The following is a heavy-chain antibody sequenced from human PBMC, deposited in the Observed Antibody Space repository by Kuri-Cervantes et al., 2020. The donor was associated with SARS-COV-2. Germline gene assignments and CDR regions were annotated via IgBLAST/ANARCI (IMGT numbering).Heavy chain of an antibody. CDR3: AREPDATMVRGVIDSGLYYYGMDV. Sequence: ASVKVSCKVSGYTLTELSMHWVRQAPGKGLEWMGGFDPEDGETIYAQKFQGRVTKTEDTSTDTAYMELSSLRSEDTAVYYCAREPDATMVRGVIDSGLYYYGMDVWGQGTTVTVSS. CDR1: GYTLTELS. D-gene: IGHD3-10*01. V-gene: IGHV1-24*01. J-gene: IGHJ6*02. CDR2: FDPEDGET.